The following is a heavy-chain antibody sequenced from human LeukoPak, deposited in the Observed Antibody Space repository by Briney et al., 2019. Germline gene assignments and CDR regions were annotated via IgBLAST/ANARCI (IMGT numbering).Heavy chain of an antibody. CDR2: IYTSGST. V-gene: IGHV4-61*02. Sequence: PSETLSLTCTVSGGSISSGSYYWSWIRQPAGKGLEWIGRIYTSGSTNYNPSLKRRVTISVDTSKHQFSLKLSSVTAADTAVYYCAREPLITMIVDPADAFDIWGQGTMVTVSS. CDR1: GGSISSGSYY. CDR3: AREPLITMIVDPADAFDI. D-gene: IGHD3-22*01. J-gene: IGHJ3*02.